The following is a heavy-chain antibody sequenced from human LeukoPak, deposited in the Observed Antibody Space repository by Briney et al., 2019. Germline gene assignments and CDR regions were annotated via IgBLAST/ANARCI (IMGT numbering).Heavy chain of an antibody. J-gene: IGHJ4*02. V-gene: IGHV5-51*01. D-gene: IGHD1-1*01. CDR2: IYPGDSDT. CDR1: GYSFSSFW. CDR3: VRQPRVHTPDF. Sequence: GESLKISCKVSGYSFSSFWIGWVRQMPGKGLEWMGNIYPGDSDTTYSPSFQGQVTLSADRSINTAYLQWSSLKASDAATYNCVRQPRVHTPDFWGQGTLVTVSS.